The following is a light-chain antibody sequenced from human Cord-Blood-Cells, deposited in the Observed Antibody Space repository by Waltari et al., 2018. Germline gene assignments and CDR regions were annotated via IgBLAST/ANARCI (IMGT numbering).Light chain of an antibody. V-gene: IGLV1-47*01. CDR2: RNN. CDR3: SSYTSSSTWV. J-gene: IGLJ3*02. Sequence: QSVLTQPPSASGTPGQRVTISCSGSSSNIGSNYVYWYQQLPGTAPKLLIYRNNQRPSGVPDRFSGSKSGTSASLAISVLRSEDEADYYCSSYTSSSTWVFGGGTKLTVL. CDR1: SSNIGSNY.